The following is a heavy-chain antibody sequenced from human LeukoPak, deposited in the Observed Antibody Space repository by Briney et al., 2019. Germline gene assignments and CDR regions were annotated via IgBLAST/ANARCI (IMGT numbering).Heavy chain of an antibody. V-gene: IGHV3-30*02. Sequence: GGSLRLSCAASGFTFSSSGMHWVRQAPGKGLEWVALIWYDGTNKYYADSVKGRFTISRDNSKNTLDLQMNSLRVEDTAVYFCAKDKDTPATAQPQRGYFESWGQGTLVTVSS. CDR1: GFTFSSSG. D-gene: IGHD2-15*01. CDR3: AKDKDTPATAQPQRGYFES. J-gene: IGHJ4*02. CDR2: IWYDGTNK.